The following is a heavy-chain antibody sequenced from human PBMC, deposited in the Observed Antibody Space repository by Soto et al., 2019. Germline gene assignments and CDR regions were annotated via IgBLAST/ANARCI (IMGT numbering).Heavy chain of an antibody. D-gene: IGHD2-15*01. CDR2: IVPLFGTA. CDR3: ARDYGHDCSGGNCYFYF. Sequence: VASVKVSCKASGGTFSRHAINWVRQAPGHGLQWMGGIVPLFGTANYAQKFQGRVTITADESTSTAHMELRSLRSEDTAVYYCARDYGHDCSGGNCYFYFWGQGTLVTVSS. V-gene: IGHV1-69*13. CDR1: GGTFSRHA. J-gene: IGHJ4*02.